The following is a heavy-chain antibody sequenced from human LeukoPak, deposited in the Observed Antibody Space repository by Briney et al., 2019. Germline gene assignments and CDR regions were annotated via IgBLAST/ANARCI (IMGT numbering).Heavy chain of an antibody. V-gene: IGHV3-11*04. CDR1: GFTFSDSY. D-gene: IGHD6-6*01. Sequence: PGGSLRLSCAASGFTFSDSYMTWVRQAPGKGVERVAYISGSGHDINYSDSVKGRFTISRDNAKNSLYLQKSSLRVEDTAVYYCTRDPRHFDSCGQGTLVTVSS. CDR3: TRDPRHFDS. CDR2: ISGSGHDI. J-gene: IGHJ5*01.